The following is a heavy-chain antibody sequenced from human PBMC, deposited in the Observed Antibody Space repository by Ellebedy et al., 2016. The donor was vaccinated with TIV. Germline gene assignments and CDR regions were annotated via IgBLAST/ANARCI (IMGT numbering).Heavy chain of an antibody. CDR2: IETGGNT. CDR1: GFTVRSNS. Sequence: PGGSLRLSCAASGFTVRSNSMSWVRQAPGKGLEWVSVIETGGNTYYADSVKGRFTISRDNSKDTLYLQMNSLRAEDTAVYSCARDYASGWGQGTLVTVSS. CDR3: ARDYASG. V-gene: IGHV3-53*01. D-gene: IGHD3-16*01. J-gene: IGHJ4*02.